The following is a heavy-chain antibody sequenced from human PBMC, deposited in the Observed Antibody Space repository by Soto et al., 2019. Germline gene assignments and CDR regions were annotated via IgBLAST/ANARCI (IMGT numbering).Heavy chain of an antibody. CDR1: GFTFSSYW. V-gene: IGHV3-74*01. CDR3: ARSSSWYSHDAFDI. D-gene: IGHD6-13*01. J-gene: IGHJ3*02. CDR2: INSDGSST. Sequence: GGSLRLSCAASGFTFSSYWMHWVRQAPGKGLVWVSRINSDGSSTSYADSVKGRFTISRDNAKNTLYLQMNSLRAEDTAVYYCARSSSWYSHDAFDIWGQGTMVTVSS.